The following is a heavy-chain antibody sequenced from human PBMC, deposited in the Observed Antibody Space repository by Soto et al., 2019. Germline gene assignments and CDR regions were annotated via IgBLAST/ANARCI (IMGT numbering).Heavy chain of an antibody. CDR2: IKSDGTEK. CDR1: GLTFISYW. V-gene: IGHV3-7*03. D-gene: IGHD5-12*01. Sequence: GGTLRLSCVGSGLTFISYWMGWVCQTPGKGLEWVATIKSDGTEKYYVDSVKGRFTFSRDNAKTSVYLEMNSLRAEDTAVYYCVTAVRGYNANGDLWGQGTTVTVSS. CDR3: VTAVRGYNANGDL. J-gene: IGHJ6*02.